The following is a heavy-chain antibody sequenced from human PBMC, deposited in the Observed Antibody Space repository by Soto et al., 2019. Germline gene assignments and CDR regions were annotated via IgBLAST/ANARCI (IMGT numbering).Heavy chain of an antibody. Sequence: QVQLHESGPGLVKPSQTLSLSCTVSGGSINSGDYYWSWIRQPPGKGLEWIGYIYYSGTTYYNPSLKSRAAXSXDXXKNQFSLRLSSVTAADTAVYYCASDDKYDTSGIDYWGHGTLVTVSS. CDR1: GGSINSGDYY. V-gene: IGHV4-30-4*01. CDR2: IYYSGTT. D-gene: IGHD3-22*01. J-gene: IGHJ4*01. CDR3: ASDDKYDTSGIDY.